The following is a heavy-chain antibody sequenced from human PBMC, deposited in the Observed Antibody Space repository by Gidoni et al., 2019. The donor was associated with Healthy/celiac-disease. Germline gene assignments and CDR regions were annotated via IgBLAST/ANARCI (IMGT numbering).Heavy chain of an antibody. V-gene: IGHV4-61*02. J-gene: IGHJ5*02. Sequence: QVQLQESGPGLVKPSQTLSLTCTVSGGPISSGSYYWSWIRQPAGKGLEWIGRIYTSGSTNYNPSLKSRVTISVDTSKNQFSLKLSSVTAADTAVYYCAREGVVPAALNFNWFDPWGQGTLVTVSS. D-gene: IGHD2-2*01. CDR1: GGPISSGSYY. CDR3: AREGVVPAALNFNWFDP. CDR2: IYTSGST.